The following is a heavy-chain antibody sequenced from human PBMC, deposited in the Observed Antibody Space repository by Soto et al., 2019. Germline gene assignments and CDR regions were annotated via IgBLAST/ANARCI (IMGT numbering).Heavy chain of an antibody. J-gene: IGHJ4*02. D-gene: IGHD2-15*01. V-gene: IGHV4-30-2*01. CDR2: IYYTGGT. Sequence: SETLSLTCAVSGGSISSGTFSWTWIRQPPGKGLEFIGSIYYTGGTYYSPSLKSRVTISLDRSKNQFSLNLSSVAAADTAMYYCARATFLRQGSYAATDYYLFDYWGQGTLVTVSS. CDR1: GGSISSGTFS. CDR3: ARATFLRQGSYAATDYYLFDY.